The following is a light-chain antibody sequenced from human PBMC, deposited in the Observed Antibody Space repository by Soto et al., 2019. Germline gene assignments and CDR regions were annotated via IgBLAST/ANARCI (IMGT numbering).Light chain of an antibody. CDR3: SSYANSRTVI. CDR1: SSDVGGNYVSWY. CDR2: DDD. J-gene: IGLJ2*01. Sequence: QSALTQPASVSGSPGQSITNSCTGTSSDVGGNYVSWYVSWYQQHPGKVPKLIIYDDDDRPSGVSNRFSGSKSGSTASLTISGLQAEDEADYYCSSYANSRTVIFGGGTKVTVL. V-gene: IGLV2-14*03.